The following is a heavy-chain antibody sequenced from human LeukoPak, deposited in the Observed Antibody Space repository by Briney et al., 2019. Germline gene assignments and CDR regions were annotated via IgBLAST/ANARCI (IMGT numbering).Heavy chain of an antibody. Sequence: SETLSLTCTVSGGSIRSRSYYWGWIRQPPGKGLEWIGTIYYSGSTYYNPSLKSRVTISVDTSKNQFSLKLSSVTAADTAVYYCARAYSSGHNWFDPWGQGTLVTVSS. V-gene: IGHV4-39*07. D-gene: IGHD6-19*01. J-gene: IGHJ5*02. CDR1: GGSIRSRSYY. CDR3: ARAYSSGHNWFDP. CDR2: IYYSGST.